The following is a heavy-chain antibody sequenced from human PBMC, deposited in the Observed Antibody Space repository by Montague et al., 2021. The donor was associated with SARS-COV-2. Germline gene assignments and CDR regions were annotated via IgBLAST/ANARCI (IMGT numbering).Heavy chain of an antibody. V-gene: IGHV4-34*01. Sequence: SEILSLTCVVYGGSFSGYYWSWIRQPPGKGLEWIGEINHSGSTNYNPSLKSRVTISVDTSKNQFSLKLSSVTAADTAVYYCARSIVVVPAANDTYYYYYGMDVGGQGTTVTVSS. CDR3: ARSIVVVPAANDTYYYYYGMDV. D-gene: IGHD2-2*01. J-gene: IGHJ6*02. CDR1: GGSFSGYY. CDR2: INHSGST.